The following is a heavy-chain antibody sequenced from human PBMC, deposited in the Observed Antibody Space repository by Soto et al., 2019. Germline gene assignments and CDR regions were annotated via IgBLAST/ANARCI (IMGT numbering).Heavy chain of an antibody. D-gene: IGHD6-19*01. CDR3: ARTPIAVAGTPDYYYYGMDV. CDR2: ISGNDDSA. Sequence: GGSLRLSCAASGFTFSSYAMTWVRQAPGRGLEWVSTISGNDDSAYYADSVKGRFTISRDNSKNTLYLQMNSLRAEDTAVYYCARTPIAVAGTPDYYYYGMDVWGQGTTVTVSS. J-gene: IGHJ6*02. V-gene: IGHV3-23*01. CDR1: GFTFSSYA.